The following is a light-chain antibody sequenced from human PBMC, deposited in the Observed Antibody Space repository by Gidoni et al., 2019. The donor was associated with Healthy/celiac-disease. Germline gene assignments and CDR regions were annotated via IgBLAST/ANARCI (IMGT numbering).Light chain of an antibody. Sequence: IVMTQSPATLSVSPGVRATLSCRTSQSVSSNLAWYQQKPGQAPRLLHYGASTRATGIPARFSGSGSGTEFTLTISSLQSEDFAVYYCQQYNNWLFTFGPGTKVDIK. CDR3: QQYNNWLFT. CDR2: GAS. J-gene: IGKJ3*01. V-gene: IGKV3-15*01. CDR1: QSVSSN.